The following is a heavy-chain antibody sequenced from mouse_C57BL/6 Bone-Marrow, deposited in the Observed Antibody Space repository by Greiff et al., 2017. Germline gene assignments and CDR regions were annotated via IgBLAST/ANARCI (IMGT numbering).Heavy chain of an antibody. Sequence: EVMLVESGEGLVKPGGSLKLSCAASGFTFSSYAMSWVRQTPEKRLEWVAYISSGGDYIYYADTVKGRFTISRDNARNTLYLQMSSLKSEDTAMYYCTREGLLRYQLIYAMDYWGQGTSVTVSS. CDR1: GFTFSSYA. CDR3: TREGLLRYQLIYAMDY. D-gene: IGHD1-1*01. V-gene: IGHV5-9-1*02. J-gene: IGHJ4*01. CDR2: ISSGGDYI.